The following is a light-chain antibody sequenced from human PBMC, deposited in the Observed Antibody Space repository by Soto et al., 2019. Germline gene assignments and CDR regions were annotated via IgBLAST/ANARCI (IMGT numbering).Light chain of an antibody. V-gene: IGLV1-44*01. CDR2: SNN. Sequence: QSVLTQPPSASGTPGQRVTISCSGSSSNIGRNSVNWYQQLPGTAPKLLIYSNNQRPSGVPDRFSGSKSGTSASLAISGLQSEDEADYHCAAWDDSLNGWVFGGGTKLTVL. J-gene: IGLJ3*02. CDR3: AAWDDSLNGWV. CDR1: SSNIGRNS.